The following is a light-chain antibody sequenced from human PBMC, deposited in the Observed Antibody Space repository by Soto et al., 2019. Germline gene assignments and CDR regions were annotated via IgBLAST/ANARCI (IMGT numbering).Light chain of an antibody. Sequence: DIQMTQSPSTLSASVGEKVTITCRASQSISNWLAWYQQKPGKAPKLLMYRASNLESGVSSRFSGSGSGTEFTLTISSLQPDDIATYYCQQYNYYPLTFGGGTKVEIK. CDR3: QQYNYYPLT. CDR2: RAS. CDR1: QSISNW. V-gene: IGKV1-5*03. J-gene: IGKJ4*01.